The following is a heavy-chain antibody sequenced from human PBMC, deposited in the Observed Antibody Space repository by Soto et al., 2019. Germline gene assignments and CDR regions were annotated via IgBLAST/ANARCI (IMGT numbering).Heavy chain of an antibody. V-gene: IGHV3-7*05. D-gene: IGHD6-13*01. Sequence: EVQLVGSGGGLVQPGGSLRLSCAASGFTFSSYWMTWVRQAPGKGLEWVANIKQDESKRYYVDSVEGRFTISRDNAKNSLFLQMNSLRAEDTAVYYCARDSSPSYSSRWYDAFDIWGQGTMVTVSS. CDR2: IKQDESKR. J-gene: IGHJ3*02. CDR1: GFTFSSYW. CDR3: ARDSSPSYSSRWYDAFDI.